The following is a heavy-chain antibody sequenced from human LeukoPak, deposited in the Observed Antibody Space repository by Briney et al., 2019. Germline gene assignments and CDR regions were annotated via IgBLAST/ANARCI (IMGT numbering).Heavy chain of an antibody. D-gene: IGHD2-15*01. CDR2: IYPGDSDT. Sequence: KCGESLKISCHGSGYSFSNYWIGWVRQMPGKGLEWMGIIYPGDSDTRYSPSFQGQVTVSADKSISTAYLQWSSLKASDTAMYYCARRGVAAPFDYWGQGTLVTVSS. J-gene: IGHJ4*02. CDR3: ARRGVAAPFDY. V-gene: IGHV5-51*01. CDR1: GYSFSNYW.